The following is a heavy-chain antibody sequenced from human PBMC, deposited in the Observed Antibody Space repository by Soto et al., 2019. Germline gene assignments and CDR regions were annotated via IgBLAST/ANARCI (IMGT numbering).Heavy chain of an antibody. Sequence: QVQLVQSGAEVKKPGSSVKVSCKASGGTFRSYAISWVRQAPGQGLEWMGGIIPIFGTANYAQKFQGRVTITADESTSTAYMELSSLRSEDTAVYYCARPITMRFYYYYGMDVWGQGTTVTVSS. CDR2: IIPIFGTA. CDR1: GGTFRSYA. CDR3: ARPITMRFYYYYGMDV. D-gene: IGHD3-3*01. J-gene: IGHJ6*02. V-gene: IGHV1-69*01.